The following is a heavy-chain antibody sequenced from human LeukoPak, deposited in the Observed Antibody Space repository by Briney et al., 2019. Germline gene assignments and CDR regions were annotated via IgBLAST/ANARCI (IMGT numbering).Heavy chain of an antibody. CDR1: GGSIIGYY. CDR2: IYYSGST. CDR3: AGSRGWFGSIRY. V-gene: IGHV4-59*12. J-gene: IGHJ4*02. Sequence: PSETLPLTCTVSGGSIIGYYWSWIRQPPGKGLEWIGEIYYSGSTKYNPFLESRLPISVDTSKNQCSLKLSAVTAADTAVYYCAGSRGWFGSIRYWGQGTLVTVSS. D-gene: IGHD3-10*01.